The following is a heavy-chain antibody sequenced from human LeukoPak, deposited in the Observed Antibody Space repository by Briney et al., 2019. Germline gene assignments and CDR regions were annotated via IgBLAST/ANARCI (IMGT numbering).Heavy chain of an antibody. CDR2: IYYSGST. CDR1: GGSISSYY. J-gene: IGHJ5*02. V-gene: IGHV4-59*01. CDR3: ARGLQWLVEGWFGT. Sequence: PSETLSLTCTVSGGSISSYYWSWIRQPPGKGLEWIGYIYYSGSTNYNPSLKSRVTISVDTSKNQFSLKLSSVTAADTAVYYCARGLQWLVEGWFGTWGQGTLVTVSS. D-gene: IGHD6-19*01.